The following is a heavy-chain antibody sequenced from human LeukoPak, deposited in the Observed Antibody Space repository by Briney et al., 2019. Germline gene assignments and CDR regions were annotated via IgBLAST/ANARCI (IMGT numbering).Heavy chain of an antibody. CDR1: GGSISNNHYY. Sequence: SETLSLTCTVSGGSISNNHYYWGWIRQPPGKGLEWIGSIYYSGNTYCNPSLESRVTISIDTSKNQFSLKLSSVTAADTAVYYCARDPAYSNPFYYYYYYMDVWGKGTTVTVSS. CDR2: IYYSGNT. J-gene: IGHJ6*03. CDR3: ARDPAYSNPFYYYYYYMDV. D-gene: IGHD2/OR15-2a*01. V-gene: IGHV4-39*07.